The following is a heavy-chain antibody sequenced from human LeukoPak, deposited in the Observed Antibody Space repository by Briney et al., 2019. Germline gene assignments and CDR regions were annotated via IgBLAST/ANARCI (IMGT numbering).Heavy chain of an antibody. J-gene: IGHJ4*02. V-gene: IGHV3-23*01. CDR3: ARRYDFWDY. D-gene: IGHD3-3*01. CDR2: ISVGGGST. Sequence: LPSGTLSLTCAVSGGSISSSNWWSWVRQPPGKGLEWVSVISVGGGSTAYANSVKGRFTISRDDSKNTLHLQMDSLRADDTAVYYCARRYDFWDYWGQGTLVTVSS. CDR1: GGSISSSN.